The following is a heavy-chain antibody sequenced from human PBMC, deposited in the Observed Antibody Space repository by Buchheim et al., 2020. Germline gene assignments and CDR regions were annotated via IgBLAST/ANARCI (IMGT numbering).Heavy chain of an antibody. D-gene: IGHD2/OR15-2a*01. CDR3: ARGRRIFHYYSGMDV. J-gene: IGHJ6*02. Sequence: QVQLQQWGAGLLKPSDTLSLTCAVYGGSFSGYYWSWIRQPPGKGLEWIGEINHSGSTNYNPSLTSRVTISVDTSTNQFSLKRSSVTAADTTVYYCARGRRIFHYYSGMDVWGQGTT. CDR2: INHSGST. CDR1: GGSFSGYY. V-gene: IGHV4-34*01.